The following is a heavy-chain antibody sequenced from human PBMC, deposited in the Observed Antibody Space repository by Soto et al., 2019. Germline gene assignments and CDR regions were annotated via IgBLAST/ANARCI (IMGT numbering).Heavy chain of an antibody. D-gene: IGHD5-12*01. V-gene: IGHV3-30*18. Sequence: GGSLRLSCVASGFTFSASGMHWVRQAPGKGLEWLAVISNDGSSQDYADSVKGRFTISRDKGKNTLYLQMNSLKTEDTAVYYCAKDLGWSGYDLYFGSWGQGSLVTVSS. J-gene: IGHJ4*02. CDR3: AKDLGWSGYDLYFGS. CDR1: GFTFSASG. CDR2: ISNDGSSQ.